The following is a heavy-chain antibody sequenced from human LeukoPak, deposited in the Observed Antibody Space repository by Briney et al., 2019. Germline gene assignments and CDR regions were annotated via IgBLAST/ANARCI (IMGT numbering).Heavy chain of an antibody. J-gene: IGHJ5*02. V-gene: IGHV4-34*01. CDR3: ARAQPGPDCSGGSCYPRDWFDP. CDR2: INHSGST. D-gene: IGHD2-15*01. Sequence: SETLSLTCTVSGGSISSYYWSWIRQPPGKGLEWIGEINHSGSTNYNPSLKSRVTISVDTSKNQFSLKLSSVTAADTAVYYCARAQPGPDCSGGSCYPRDWFDPWGQGTLVTVSS. CDR1: GGSISSYY.